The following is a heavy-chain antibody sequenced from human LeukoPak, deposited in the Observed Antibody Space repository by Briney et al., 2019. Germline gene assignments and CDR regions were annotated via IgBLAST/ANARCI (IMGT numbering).Heavy chain of an antibody. CDR3: VSSSWAFDF. D-gene: IGHD6-13*01. Sequence: SETLSLTCAVYGGSFSGYYWSWIRQPPGKGLEWIGSIYHSGRTYYNPSLKSRVTISVDTSKNQFSLRVTSVTAADTAVYYCVSSSWAFDFWGQGTLVSVSS. V-gene: IGHV4-34*01. CDR1: GGSFSGYY. CDR2: IYHSGRT. J-gene: IGHJ4*02.